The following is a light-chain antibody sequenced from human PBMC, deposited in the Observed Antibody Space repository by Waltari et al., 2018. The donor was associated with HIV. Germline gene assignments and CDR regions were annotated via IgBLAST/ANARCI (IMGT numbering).Light chain of an antibody. CDR1: SSDVGGYNY. CDR2: HVS. Sequence: QSALPQPASVSGSPGQSITISCTGTSSDVGGYNYVSWYQQHPGKAPKLMIFHVSNRPSGVSTRFSGSKSGNTASLTISALQAEDEADYYCSSYTSDSTYVFGTGTQVTLL. V-gene: IGLV2-14*03. J-gene: IGLJ1*01. CDR3: SSYTSDSTYV.